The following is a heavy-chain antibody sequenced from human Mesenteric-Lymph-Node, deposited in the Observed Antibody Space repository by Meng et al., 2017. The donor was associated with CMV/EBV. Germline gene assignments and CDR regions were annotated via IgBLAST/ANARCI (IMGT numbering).Heavy chain of an antibody. CDR2: TYYSSKWYN. CDR1: GDSVSSNSAA. CDR3: ARDGERMDV. V-gene: IGHV6-1*01. Sequence: LRLSCAISGDSVSSNSAAWNWIRQSPSRGLAWLGRTYYSSKWYNDYAVSVKSRITINPDTSKNQFSMQLNSVTPEDTAVYYCARDGERMDVWGQGTTVTVSS. J-gene: IGHJ6*02. D-gene: IGHD3-3*01.